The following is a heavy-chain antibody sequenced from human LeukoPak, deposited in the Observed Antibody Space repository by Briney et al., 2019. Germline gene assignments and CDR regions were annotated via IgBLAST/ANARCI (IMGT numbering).Heavy chain of an antibody. CDR3: ARSDLGYCSSTSCYASEGYYYYGMDV. V-gene: IGHV1-69*13. Sequence: GASVKVSCKASGGTFSSYAISWVRQAPGQGPEWMGGIIPIFGTANYAQKFQGRVTITADESTSTAYMELSSLRSEDTAVYYCARSDLGYCSSTSCYASEGYYYYGMDVWGKGTTVTVSS. CDR2: IIPIFGTA. CDR1: GGTFSSYA. J-gene: IGHJ6*04. D-gene: IGHD2-2*01.